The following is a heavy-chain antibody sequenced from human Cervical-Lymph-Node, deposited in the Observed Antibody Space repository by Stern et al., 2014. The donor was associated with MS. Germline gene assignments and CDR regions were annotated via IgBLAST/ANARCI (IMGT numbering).Heavy chain of an antibody. CDR1: GGYMSSKY. J-gene: IGHJ5*01. CDR3: ARVTGRGTRQNWFDS. V-gene: IGHV4-59*01. D-gene: IGHD1-26*01. Sequence: QVQLQESGPGLVKPSETVSLTCTVSGGYMSSKYWNWIRQPPGKGLEWIGYIYSDGSTNYNPSLKSRVIISLDTSTNQFSLSLTSVTAADTAVYYCARVTGRGTRQNWFDSCGQGTLVTVSS. CDR2: IYSDGST.